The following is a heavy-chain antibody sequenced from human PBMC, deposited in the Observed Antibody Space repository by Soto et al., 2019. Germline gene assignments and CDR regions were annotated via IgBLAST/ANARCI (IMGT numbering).Heavy chain of an antibody. J-gene: IGHJ5*02. D-gene: IGHD3-3*01. CDR1: GDTFTSYY. CDR2: INPHGGST. CDR3: ARSSGGNFGIIIEGSNWFDP. V-gene: IGHV1-46*01. Sequence: ASVKVSCKAPGDTFTSYYLNWVRQAPGRGLEWMGVINPHGGSTKYAQKFQGRITMTRDTSRSTVYMELSSLRSDDTAIYYCARSSGGNFGIIIEGSNWFDPWGQGTLVTVSS.